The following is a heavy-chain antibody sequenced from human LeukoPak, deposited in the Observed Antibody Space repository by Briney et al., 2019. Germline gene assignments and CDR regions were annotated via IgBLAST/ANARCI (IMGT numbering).Heavy chain of an antibody. CDR1: GFTFSTYT. V-gene: IGHV3-23*01. CDR2: ISDNGGRT. J-gene: IGHJ4*02. D-gene: IGHD3-10*01. Sequence: SGGSLRLSCAASGFTFSTYTMAWVRQAPGGGLEWFSGISDNGGRTYYADSVKGRFAISRDDSKSTLYLQMNSLRGEDTAVYYCAKDFGRNLGGPGYWGRGTLVIVSS. CDR3: AKDFGRNLGGPGY.